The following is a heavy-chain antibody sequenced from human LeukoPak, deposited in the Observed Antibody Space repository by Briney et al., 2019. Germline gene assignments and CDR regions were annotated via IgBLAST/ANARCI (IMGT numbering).Heavy chain of an antibody. CDR1: GFTVSSNY. Sequence: GGSLRLSCAASGFTVSSNYMSWVRQAPGKGLEWVSVIYSGGSTYYADSVKGRFTISRDNSRNTLYLQMNSLRAEDTALYYCAKAGWNWYFDSWGQGTLVTVSS. CDR2: IYSGGST. CDR3: AKAGWNWYFDS. D-gene: IGHD1-7*01. V-gene: IGHV3-53*01. J-gene: IGHJ4*02.